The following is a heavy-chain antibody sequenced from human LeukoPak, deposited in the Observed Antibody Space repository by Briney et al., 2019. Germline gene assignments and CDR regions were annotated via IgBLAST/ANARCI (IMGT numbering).Heavy chain of an antibody. D-gene: IGHD6-19*01. Sequence: GGSLRLSCAVSGSTFSNFDMSWVRQAPGRGLEWVSGITGSGITTYYAGSVKGRLTISRDNSKNTLYLQMNSLRAEDTAMYYCAKGRGGFSSGWYYDYWGQGTLVTVSS. CDR1: GSTFSNFD. CDR2: ITGSGITT. CDR3: AKGRGGFSSGWYYDY. V-gene: IGHV3-23*01. J-gene: IGHJ4*02.